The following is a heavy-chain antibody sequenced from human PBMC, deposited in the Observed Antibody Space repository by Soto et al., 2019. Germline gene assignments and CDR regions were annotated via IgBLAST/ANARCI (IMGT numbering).Heavy chain of an antibody. J-gene: IGHJ4*02. CDR2: ISGSGGST. D-gene: IGHD2-8*01. V-gene: IGHV3-23*01. CDR3: AKDPAPTYCTNGVCSPAQVDY. Sequence: GGSLRLSCAASGFTFSSYAMSWVRQAPGKGLEWVSAISGSGGSTYYADSVKGRFTISRDNSKNTLYLQMNSLRAEDTAVYYCAKDPAPTYCTNGVCSPAQVDYWGQGTLVTVSS. CDR1: GFTFSSYA.